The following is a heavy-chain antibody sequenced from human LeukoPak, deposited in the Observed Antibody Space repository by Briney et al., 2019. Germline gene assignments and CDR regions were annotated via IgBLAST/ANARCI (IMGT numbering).Heavy chain of an antibody. V-gene: IGHV1-18*01. D-gene: IGHD2-21*02. CDR2: ISAYNGNT. CDR1: GYTFTSYG. Sequence: ASVRVSCKASGYTFTSYGISWVRQAPGQGLEWMGWISAYNGNTNYAQKLQGRVTMTTDTSTSTAYMELRSLRSDDTAVYYCARDSLVYCGGDCYSVDYWGQGTLVTVSS. CDR3: ARDSLVYCGGDCYSVDY. J-gene: IGHJ4*02.